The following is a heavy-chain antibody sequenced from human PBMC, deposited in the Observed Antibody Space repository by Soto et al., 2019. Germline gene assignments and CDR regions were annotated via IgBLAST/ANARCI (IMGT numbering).Heavy chain of an antibody. CDR2: IYYSGST. J-gene: IGHJ4*02. D-gene: IGHD4-17*01. CDR1: GGSISSYY. CDR3: AVGDYAASSRIFDY. Sequence: PSETLSLTCTVSGGSISSYYWSWIRQPPGKGLEWIGYIYYSGSTYYNPSLKSRVTISVDTSKNQFSLKLSSVTAADTAVYYCAVGDYAASSRIFDYWGQGALVTV. V-gene: IGHV4-59*06.